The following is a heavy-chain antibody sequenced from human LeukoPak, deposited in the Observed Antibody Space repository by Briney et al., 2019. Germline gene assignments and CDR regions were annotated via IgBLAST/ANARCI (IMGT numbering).Heavy chain of an antibody. D-gene: IGHD3-22*01. V-gene: IGHV3-33*01. Sequence: QPGRSLRLSCAASGFTFSSYGMHWVRQAPGKGLEWVAVIWYDGSNKYYTESVKGRFTISRDNSKNTLYLQMNSLRAEDTAVYYCARGGYDSSGYYLDYWGQGTLVTVSS. CDR2: IWYDGSNK. CDR3: ARGGYDSSGYYLDY. CDR1: GFTFSSYG. J-gene: IGHJ4*02.